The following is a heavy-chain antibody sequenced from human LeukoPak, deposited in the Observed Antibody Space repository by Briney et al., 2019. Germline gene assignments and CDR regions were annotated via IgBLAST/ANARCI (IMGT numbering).Heavy chain of an antibody. CDR1: GASFSGYY. D-gene: IGHD6-6*01. Sequence: PSETLSLTCAVYGASFSGYYWSWIRQPPGKGLEWIGEINHSGSTNYNPSLKSRVTISVDTSKNQFSLKLSSVTAADTAVYYCASPPHHSSSSPFDYWGQGTLVTVSS. CDR2: INHSGST. V-gene: IGHV4-34*01. CDR3: ASPPHHSSSSPFDY. J-gene: IGHJ4*02.